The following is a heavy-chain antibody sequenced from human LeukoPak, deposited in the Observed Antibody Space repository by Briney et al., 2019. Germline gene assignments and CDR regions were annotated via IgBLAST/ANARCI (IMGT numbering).Heavy chain of an antibody. J-gene: IGHJ3*02. Sequence: GGSLRLSCAASGFTFSSYAMSWVRQAPGKGPEWVSGINESGDNIYYADSVKGRFTISRDNAKNSLYLQMNSLRAEDTALYYCAKDMIAAAGPDAFDIWGQGTMVTVSS. CDR2: INESGDNI. V-gene: IGHV3-23*01. CDR1: GFTFSSYA. CDR3: AKDMIAAAGPDAFDI. D-gene: IGHD6-13*01.